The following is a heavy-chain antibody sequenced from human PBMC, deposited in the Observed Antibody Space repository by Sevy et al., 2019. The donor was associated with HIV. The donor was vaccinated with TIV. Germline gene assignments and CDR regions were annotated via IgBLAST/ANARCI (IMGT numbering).Heavy chain of an antibody. CDR1: GGSMSSYF. J-gene: IGHJ4*02. D-gene: IGHD3-10*01. V-gene: IGHV4-59*01. CDR3: ARDSVLSPRVFDS. Sequence: SENLSLTCTVSGGSMSSYFWSWIRQPPGKGLEWIGYIYYTGTTNYNPSIKSRLTMSLDTSKNRFSLKLTAVTAADTAVYYCARDSVLSPRVFDSWGQGTLVTVSS. CDR2: IYYTGTT.